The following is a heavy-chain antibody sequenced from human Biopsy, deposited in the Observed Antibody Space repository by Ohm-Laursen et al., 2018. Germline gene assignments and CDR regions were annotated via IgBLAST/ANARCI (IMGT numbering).Heavy chain of an antibody. V-gene: IGHV4-59*01. CDR2: IYYTGHT. Sequence: SETLSLTCTVSGGSIKSYYWNWIRQSPGKGLEWIGFIYYTGHTNYNPSLKSRATISVDTSKNQFSLKVISVTAADTAVYHCARLTGDPSYWGQGILVTVSS. CDR1: GGSIKSYY. D-gene: IGHD7-27*01. CDR3: ARLTGDPSY. J-gene: IGHJ4*02.